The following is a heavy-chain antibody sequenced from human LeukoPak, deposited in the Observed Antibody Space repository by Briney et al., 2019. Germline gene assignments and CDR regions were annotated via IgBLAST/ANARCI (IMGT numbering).Heavy chain of an antibody. Sequence: PGGSLTLSCAAYGFTLSDYYMDWVRQAPGKGLEWVGRTRTQVNRYSTESAASVKGRFTISRDDSKNSLYLQMNSLKTEDTAVYNCVSKITTSFSWGQGKLVIVSS. CDR1: GFTLSDYY. J-gene: IGHJ5*02. CDR3: VSKITTSFS. V-gene: IGHV3-72*01. D-gene: IGHD5/OR15-5a*01. CDR2: TRTQVNRYST.